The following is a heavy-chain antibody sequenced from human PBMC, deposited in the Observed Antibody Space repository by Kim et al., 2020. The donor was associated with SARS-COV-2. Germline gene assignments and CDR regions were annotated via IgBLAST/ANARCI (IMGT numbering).Heavy chain of an antibody. CDR3: ARGAITMVRGVIKSWFDP. Sequence: KSRVTISVDRSKNQFSRKLSSVTAADTAVYYCARGAITMVRGVIKSWFDPWGQGTLVTVSS. D-gene: IGHD3-10*01. J-gene: IGHJ5*02. V-gene: IGHV4-30-2*01.